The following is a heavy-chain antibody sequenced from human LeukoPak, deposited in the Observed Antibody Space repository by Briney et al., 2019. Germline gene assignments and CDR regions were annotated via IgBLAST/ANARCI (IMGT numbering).Heavy chain of an antibody. CDR3: ARETPPEGEQGSGSYLWFDP. V-gene: IGHV1-8*01. D-gene: IGHD3-10*01. CDR2: MNPNSGNT. Sequence: GASVKVSCKASGYTFTSYDINWVRQATGQGLEWMGWMNPNSGNTGYAQKFQGRVTMTRNTSISTAYMELSSLRSEDTAVYYCARETPPEGEQGSGSYLWFDPWGQGTLVTVSS. CDR1: GYTFTSYD. J-gene: IGHJ5*02.